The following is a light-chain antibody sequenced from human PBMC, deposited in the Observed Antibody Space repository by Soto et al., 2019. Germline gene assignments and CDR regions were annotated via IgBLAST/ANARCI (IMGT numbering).Light chain of an antibody. Sequence: DIQMTQSPSSLSASAGDRVTITCRASQGISTSLAWYQQKPGKVPKLLIYTASTLQSGVPSRFSGSGSGTDFTLTINSLQPEDVATYYCQKYNSVPLTFGPGTKVDIK. V-gene: IGKV1-27*01. J-gene: IGKJ3*01. CDR3: QKYNSVPLT. CDR2: TAS. CDR1: QGISTS.